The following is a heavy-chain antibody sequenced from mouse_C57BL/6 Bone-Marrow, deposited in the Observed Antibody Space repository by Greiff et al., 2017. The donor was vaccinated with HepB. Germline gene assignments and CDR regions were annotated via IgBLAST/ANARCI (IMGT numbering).Heavy chain of an antibody. Sequence: QVQLQQPGAELVMPGASVKLSCKASGYTFTSYWMHWVKQRPGQGLEWIGEIDPSDSYTNYNQKFKGKSTLTVDKSSSTAYMQLSSLTSEDSAVYYCARDYGSSYNVDYWGQGTTLTVSS. J-gene: IGHJ2*01. CDR3: ARDYGSSYNVDY. CDR2: IDPSDSYT. CDR1: GYTFTSYW. D-gene: IGHD1-1*01. V-gene: IGHV1-69*01.